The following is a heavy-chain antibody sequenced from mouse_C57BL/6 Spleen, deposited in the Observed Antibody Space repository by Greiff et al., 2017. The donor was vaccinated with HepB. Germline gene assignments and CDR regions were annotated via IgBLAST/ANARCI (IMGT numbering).Heavy chain of an antibody. Sequence: EVKLMESGGGLVKPGGSLKLSCAASGFTFSDYGMHWVRQAPEKGLEWVAYISSGSSTIYYADTVKGRFTISRDNAKNTLFLQMTSLRSEDPAMYYCARKRPITTVPSYAMDYWGQGTSVTVSS. D-gene: IGHD1-1*01. CDR2: ISSGSSTI. J-gene: IGHJ4*01. CDR1: GFTFSDYG. V-gene: IGHV5-17*01. CDR3: ARKRPITTVPSYAMDY.